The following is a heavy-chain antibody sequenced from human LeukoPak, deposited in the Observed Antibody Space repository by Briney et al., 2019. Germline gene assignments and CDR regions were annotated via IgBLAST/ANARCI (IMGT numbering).Heavy chain of an antibody. D-gene: IGHD2-15*01. Sequence: GGSLRLSCAASGFTFSNFDMHWVRQAPGKGLEWVALIQYSGSKKYYVDSVEGRFTISRDNSKNTLYVQMNSLRTEDTAVYYCAKGGRHGHSSYERGYFDFWGQGTLVTVSS. J-gene: IGHJ4*02. CDR3: AKGGRHGHSSYERGYFDF. CDR1: GFTFSNFD. V-gene: IGHV3-30*02. CDR2: IQYSGSKK.